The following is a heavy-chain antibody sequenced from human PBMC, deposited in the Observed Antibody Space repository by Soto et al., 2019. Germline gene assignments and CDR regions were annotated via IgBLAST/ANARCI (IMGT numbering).Heavy chain of an antibody. CDR3: TKDPHFDF. Sequence: PGGSLRLSCAASGFYFSSYGMHWVRQAPDRGLEWVAAISYHGKTIYYADSVKGRFTISRDNSKNPVYMQMNTLRTEDTAVYYFTKDPHFDFWGRGTLVAV. CDR1: GFYFSSYG. V-gene: IGHV3-30*18. J-gene: IGHJ4*02. CDR2: ISYHGKTI.